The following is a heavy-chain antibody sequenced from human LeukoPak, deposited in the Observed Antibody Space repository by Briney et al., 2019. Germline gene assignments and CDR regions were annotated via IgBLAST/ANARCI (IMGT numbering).Heavy chain of an antibody. CDR3: TRLGRFGDGYNWLAFDI. Sequence: GGSLRLSCAASGFTFSSYSMNWVRQAPGKGLEWVSSISSSSSYIYYADSVKGRFTISRDNAKNSLYLQMNSLKTEDTAVYYCTRLGRFGDGYNWLAFDIWGQGTMVTVSS. J-gene: IGHJ3*02. D-gene: IGHD5-24*01. CDR1: GFTFSSYS. V-gene: IGHV3-21*04. CDR2: ISSSSSYI.